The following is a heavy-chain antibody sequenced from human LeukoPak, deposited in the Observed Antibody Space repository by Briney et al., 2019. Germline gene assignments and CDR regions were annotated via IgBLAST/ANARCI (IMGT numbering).Heavy chain of an antibody. D-gene: IGHD7-27*01. CDR1: GYTFTSHD. CDR3: VRTPPNWGFDY. J-gene: IGHJ4*02. V-gene: IGHV1-8*01. CDR2: MSPNSGDT. Sequence: ASVKVSCTASGYTFTSHDINWVRQATGQGLEWMGWMSPNSGDTGYAQKFQGRVTMTSDSSISTAYMELSSLRSEDTAIYYCVRTPPNWGFDYWGQGTLVTVSS.